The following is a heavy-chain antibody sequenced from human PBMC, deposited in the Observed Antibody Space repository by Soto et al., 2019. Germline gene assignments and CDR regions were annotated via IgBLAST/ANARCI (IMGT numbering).Heavy chain of an antibody. CDR3: ARDTRKRMDIIGYYGMDV. CDR2: ISYDGSNK. CDR1: GFTFSSYA. D-gene: IGHD2-15*01. V-gene: IGHV3-30-3*01. Sequence: GGSLRLSCAASGFTFSSYAMHWVRQAPGKGLEWVAVISYDGSNKYYADSVKGRFTISRDNSKNTLYLQMNSLRAEDTAVYYCARDTRKRMDIIGYYGMDVWGQGTTVTVSS. J-gene: IGHJ6*02.